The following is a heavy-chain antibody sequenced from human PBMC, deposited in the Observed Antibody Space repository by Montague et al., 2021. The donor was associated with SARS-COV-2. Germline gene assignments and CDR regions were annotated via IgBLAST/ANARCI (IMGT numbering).Heavy chain of an antibody. Sequence: ETLSLTCIVSGYSISSGYYWGWVRQAPGKGLEWVSSSTSGGRTFYADSVKGRFTISRDNSRNTLYLQMDSLRADDTALYYCARDGSRGTARLALDLWGQGTMVTVSS. CDR3: ARDGSRGTARLALDL. D-gene: IGHD6-6*01. CDR1: GYSISSGYY. V-gene: IGHV3-53*01. J-gene: IGHJ3*01. CDR2: STSGGRT.